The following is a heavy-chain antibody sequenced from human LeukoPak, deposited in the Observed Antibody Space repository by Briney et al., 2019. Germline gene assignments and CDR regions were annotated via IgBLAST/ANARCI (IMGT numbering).Heavy chain of an antibody. Sequence: GGSLRLSCAASGFTFDDYGMTWVRQAPGKGLECVSGINWSGGSTGYADSVKGRFTISRDNSKNTLYLQMNSLIPEDTAVYYCARQYISGQWYFDYWGQGTLVTVSS. CDR1: GFTFDDYG. V-gene: IGHV3-20*04. CDR2: INWSGGST. D-gene: IGHD5-18*01. J-gene: IGHJ4*02. CDR3: ARQYISGQWYFDY.